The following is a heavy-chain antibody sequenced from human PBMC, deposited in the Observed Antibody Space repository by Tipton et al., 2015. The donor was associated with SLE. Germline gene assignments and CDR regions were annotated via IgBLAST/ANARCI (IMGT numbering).Heavy chain of an antibody. V-gene: IGHV3-11*04. CDR3: ARDFDGFDY. J-gene: IGHJ4*02. Sequence: SLRLSCAASGFTFSDFYMSWIRQAPGKGLECISYISRSGSTIFYADSVKGRFTISRDNAKNSLYLQMNSLRAEDTAVYYCARDFDGFDYWGQGTLVTVTS. CDR1: GFTFSDFY. CDR2: ISRSGSTI.